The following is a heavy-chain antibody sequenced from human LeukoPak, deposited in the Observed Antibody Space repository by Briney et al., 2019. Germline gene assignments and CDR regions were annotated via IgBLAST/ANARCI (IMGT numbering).Heavy chain of an antibody. CDR1: GYTFTGYY. CDR3: ARDSGDHGLYYYYGMDV. CDR2: INPNSGGT. D-gene: IGHD2-21*02. V-gene: IGHV1-2*02. Sequence: ASVKVSCKASGYTFTGYYMHWVRQAPGQGLEWMRWINPNSGGTNYAQKFQGRVTMTRDTSISTAYMELSRLRSDDTAVYYCARDSGDHGLYYYYGMDVWGQGTTVTVSS. J-gene: IGHJ6*02.